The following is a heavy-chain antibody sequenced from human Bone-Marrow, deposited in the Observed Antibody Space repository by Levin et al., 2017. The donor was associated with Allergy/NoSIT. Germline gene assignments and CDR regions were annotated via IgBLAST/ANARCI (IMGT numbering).Heavy chain of an antibody. CDR3: AGDDSYTDYERLDAMDV. CDR2: INAISSHI. Sequence: GESLKISCAASGFTFSTYALNWVRQAPGKGLEWVSSINAISSHIYYANSVRGRFTISRDNARNSLYLQMSSLRPEDTAVYYCAGDDSYTDYERLDAMDVWGQGTTVTVSS. D-gene: IGHD3-16*01. CDR1: GFTFSTYA. V-gene: IGHV3-21*01. J-gene: IGHJ6*02.